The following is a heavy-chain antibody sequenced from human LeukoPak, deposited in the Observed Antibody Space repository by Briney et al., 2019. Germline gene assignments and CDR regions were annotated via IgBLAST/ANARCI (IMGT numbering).Heavy chain of an antibody. CDR1: GYTFTSYG. D-gene: IGHD3-9*01. J-gene: IGHJ6*03. CDR3: ARGFEGYYYYYMDV. CDR2: ISAYNGNT. V-gene: IGHV1-18*01. Sequence: ASVKVSCKASGYTFTSYGISWVRQAPGQGLEWMEWISAYNGNTNYAQKLQGRVTMTTDTSTSTAYMELRSLRSDDTAVYYCARGFEGYYYYYMDVWGKGTTVTVSS.